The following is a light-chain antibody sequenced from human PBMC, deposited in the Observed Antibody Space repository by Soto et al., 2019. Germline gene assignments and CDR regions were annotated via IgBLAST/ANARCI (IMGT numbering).Light chain of an antibody. CDR3: QQYNNWPPIT. J-gene: IGKJ5*01. Sequence: EIVLTQSPATLSLSPGDRATLSCRASQSVSSYLAWYQQKPGQAPRLLIYGASTRATGIPARFSGSGSGTEFTLTISSLQSEDSAVYYCQQYNNWPPITFGQGTRLEIK. CDR2: GAS. V-gene: IGKV3-15*01. CDR1: QSVSSY.